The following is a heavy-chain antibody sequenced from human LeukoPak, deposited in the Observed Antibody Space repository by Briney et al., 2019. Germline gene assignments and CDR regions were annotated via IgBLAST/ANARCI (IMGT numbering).Heavy chain of an antibody. V-gene: IGHV1-2*02. J-gene: IGHJ5*02. CDR1: GYTFTGYY. Sequence: GASVKVSCKASGYTFTGYYMHWVRQAPGQGLEWMGWISPNSGGTNYAQKFQGRVTMTRDTSISTAYMELSRLRSDDTAVYYCARPYDFWSGTYNWFDPWGQGTMVTVSS. D-gene: IGHD3-3*01. CDR2: ISPNSGGT. CDR3: ARPYDFWSGTYNWFDP.